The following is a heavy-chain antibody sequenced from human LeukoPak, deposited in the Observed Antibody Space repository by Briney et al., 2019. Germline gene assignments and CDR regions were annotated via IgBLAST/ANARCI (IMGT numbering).Heavy chain of an antibody. J-gene: IGHJ4*02. Sequence: WGSLRLSCAASGFTLSSYNMNWVRQAPGKGLEWISYISSDSRTIYDVDSVRGRFTISRDNAKNSLFLQMNSLRVEDTAVYYCTRGLSRVLSRWHFDSWGQGTLVTVSS. CDR2: ISSDSRTI. CDR3: TRGLSRVLSRWHFDS. CDR1: GFTLSSYN. D-gene: IGHD6-19*01. V-gene: IGHV3-48*01.